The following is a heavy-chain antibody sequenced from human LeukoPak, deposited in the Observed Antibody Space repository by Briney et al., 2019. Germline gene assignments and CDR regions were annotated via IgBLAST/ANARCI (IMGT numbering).Heavy chain of an antibody. CDR3: ARGRVRYCSSTSCYRGDNWFDP. J-gene: IGHJ5*02. V-gene: IGHV1-18*01. CDR2: ISAYNGNT. D-gene: IGHD2-2*01. Sequence: ASVKVSCKASGYTFTSYGITWVRQAPGQGLEWMGWISAYNGNTNYAQKLQGRVTMTTDTSTSTAYMELRSLRSDDTAVYYCARGRVRYCSSTSCYRGDNWFDPWGQGTLVTVSS. CDR1: GYTFTSYG.